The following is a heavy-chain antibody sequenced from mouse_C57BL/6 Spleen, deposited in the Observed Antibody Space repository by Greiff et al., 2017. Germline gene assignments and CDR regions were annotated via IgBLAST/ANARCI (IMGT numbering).Heavy chain of an antibody. CDR1: GFTFSDYG. Sequence: EVQVVEPGGGLVKPGGSLKLSCAASGFTFSDYGMHWVRQAPEKGLEWVAYISSGSSTIYYADTVKGRFTFSRDNAKNTLYLQLTSLSSEATAMYYSARGGLGRGDFDVWGTGTTVTVSS. J-gene: IGHJ1*03. CDR3: ARGGLGRGDFDV. D-gene: IGHD4-1*01. CDR2: ISSGSSTI. V-gene: IGHV5-17*01.